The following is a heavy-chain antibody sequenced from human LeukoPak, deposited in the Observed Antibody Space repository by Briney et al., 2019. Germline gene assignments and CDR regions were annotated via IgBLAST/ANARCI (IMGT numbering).Heavy chain of an antibody. CDR3: ARDRQGAPDY. Sequence: GGSLRLSCAASGFTFSSYAMHWVRQAPGKGLEWVAVISYDGSNKYYADSVKGRFTISRDNSKNTLYLQMNSLRAEDTAVYYCARDRQGAPDYWGQGTLVTVSS. D-gene: IGHD1-26*01. CDR2: ISYDGSNK. CDR1: GFTFSSYA. J-gene: IGHJ4*02. V-gene: IGHV3-30-3*01.